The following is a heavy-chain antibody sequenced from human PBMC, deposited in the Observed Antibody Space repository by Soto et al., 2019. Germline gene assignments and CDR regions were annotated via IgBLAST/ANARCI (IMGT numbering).Heavy chain of an antibody. Sequence: QVQLVQSGAEVKKPGSSVKVSCKASGGTFSSYAISWVRQAPGQGLEWMGGIIPIVGTANYAQKFQGRVTITADKSTSTDYMELSSLRAEDTAVYYCARERELRKKYYFDYWGQGTLVTVSS. V-gene: IGHV1-69*06. CDR3: ARERELRKKYYFDY. D-gene: IGHD1-26*01. J-gene: IGHJ4*02. CDR2: IIPIVGTA. CDR1: GGTFSSYA.